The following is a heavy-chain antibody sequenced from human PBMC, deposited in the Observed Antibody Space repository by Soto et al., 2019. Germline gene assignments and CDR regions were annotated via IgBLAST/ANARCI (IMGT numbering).Heavy chain of an antibody. V-gene: IGHV3-30*03. Sequence: QVQLVESGGGVVQPGRSLRLSCAASGFTFSSYGMHWVRQAPGKGLEWVAVISYDGSNKYYADSVKGRFTISRDNSKNTLYLQMNSLRAEDTAVYYCALGLWFGYWGGQGTLVTVSS. CDR2: ISYDGSNK. CDR1: GFTFSSYG. J-gene: IGHJ4*02. CDR3: ALGLWFGYW. D-gene: IGHD3-10*01.